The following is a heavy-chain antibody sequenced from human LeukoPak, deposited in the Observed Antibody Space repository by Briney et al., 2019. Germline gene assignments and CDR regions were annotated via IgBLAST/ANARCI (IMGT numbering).Heavy chain of an antibody. Sequence: SPGGSLSLSCAASGFTFTNAWMSWVRQAPGKGLEWVGRIKSKTDDGTTDYAAPVKGRFTISRDDSKNTLYLQMNSLKTEDTAVYYCVTYGSARKFDYWGQGTLVTVSS. D-gene: IGHD3-10*01. V-gene: IGHV3-15*01. J-gene: IGHJ4*02. CDR1: GFTFTNAW. CDR2: IKSKTDDGTT. CDR3: VTYGSARKFDY.